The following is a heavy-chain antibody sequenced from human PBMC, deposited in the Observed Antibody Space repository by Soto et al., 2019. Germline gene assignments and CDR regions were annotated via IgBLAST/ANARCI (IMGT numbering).Heavy chain of an antibody. V-gene: IGHV3-66*01. D-gene: IGHD1-26*01. CDR2: IYSGGST. Sequence: GGSLRLSCAASGFTVSSNYMSWVRQAPGKGLEWVSVIYSGGSTYYADSVKGRFTISRDNSKNTLYLQMNSLRAEDTAVYYCARVAIVGAPSPLDYWGQGTLVTVSS. J-gene: IGHJ4*02. CDR3: ARVAIVGAPSPLDY. CDR1: GFTVSSNY.